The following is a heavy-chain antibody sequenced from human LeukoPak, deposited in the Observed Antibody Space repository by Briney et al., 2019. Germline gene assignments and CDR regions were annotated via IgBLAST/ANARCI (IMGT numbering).Heavy chain of an antibody. Sequence: GGSLRLSCAASGFTFSSYSMNWVRQAPGEGLEWVSSISSSSSYIYYADSVKGRFTISRDNAKNSLYLQMNSLRAEDTAVYYCARDSYYDSSGFDYWGQGTLVTVSS. CDR3: ARDSYYDSSGFDY. CDR1: GFTFSSYS. V-gene: IGHV3-21*01. D-gene: IGHD3-22*01. CDR2: ISSSSSYI. J-gene: IGHJ4*02.